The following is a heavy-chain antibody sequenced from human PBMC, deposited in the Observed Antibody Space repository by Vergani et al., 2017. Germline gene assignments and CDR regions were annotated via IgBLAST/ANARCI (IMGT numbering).Heavy chain of an antibody. CDR3: ARGYCTNSICRGKVDS. Sequence: QVQLVQSGAEVKKPGSSVKVSCKSSGGTFSNHVLAWVRQAPGQGLEWMGGILPLFGTPTYAQRFQGRVTITADESTTTAYMELTSLTSEDSAIYYCARGYCTNSICRGKVDSWGQGTLVTVSS. J-gene: IGHJ4*02. V-gene: IGHV1-69*01. CDR2: ILPLFGTP. D-gene: IGHD2-8*01. CDR1: GGTFSNHV.